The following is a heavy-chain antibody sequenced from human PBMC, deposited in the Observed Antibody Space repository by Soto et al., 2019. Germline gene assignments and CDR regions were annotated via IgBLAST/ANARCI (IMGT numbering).Heavy chain of an antibody. CDR3: AKDGSWDGGEGES. V-gene: IGHV1-69*18. CDR1: GVTFSSYA. CDR2: IIPVFRTS. J-gene: IGHJ4*02. D-gene: IGHD3-10*01. Sequence: QVQLVQSGAEVKKPGSSVKVSCSASGVTFSSYAFTWVRQAPGQGLEWMGNIIPVFRTSTYAQRFQGRLTISSDESTNTVYMEQSSLRSADTAVYFCAKDGSWDGGEGESWGQGTLVIVSS.